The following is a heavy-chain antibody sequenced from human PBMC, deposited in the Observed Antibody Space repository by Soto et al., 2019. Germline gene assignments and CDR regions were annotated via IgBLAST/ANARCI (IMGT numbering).Heavy chain of an antibody. Sequence: GGSLRLSCAASGFTFSSYWMSWVRQAPGKGLEWVANIKQDGSEKYYGDFVKGRFTISRDNAKNSLYLQMNSLRAEDTAVYYCARGRIENYDYIWGSYRSANFDYWGQGTLVTVSS. CDR1: GFTFSSYW. CDR3: ARGRIENYDYIWGSYRSANFDY. J-gene: IGHJ4*02. D-gene: IGHD3-16*02. V-gene: IGHV3-7*01. CDR2: IKQDGSEK.